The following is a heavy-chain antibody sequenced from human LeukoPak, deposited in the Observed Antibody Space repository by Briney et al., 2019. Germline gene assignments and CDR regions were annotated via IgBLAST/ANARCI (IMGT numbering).Heavy chain of an antibody. J-gene: IGHJ4*02. Sequence: SVKVSCKASGGTFGSYAISWVRQAPGQGLEWMGRIIPILGIANYAQKFQGRVTITADKSTSTAYMELSSLRSEDTAVYYCARSYYGDYAYVDYWGQGTLVTVSS. CDR1: GGTFGSYA. CDR2: IIPILGIA. D-gene: IGHD4-17*01. V-gene: IGHV1-69*04. CDR3: ARSYYGDYAYVDY.